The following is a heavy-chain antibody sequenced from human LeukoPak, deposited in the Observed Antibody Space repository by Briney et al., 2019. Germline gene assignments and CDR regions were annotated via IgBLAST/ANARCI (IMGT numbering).Heavy chain of an antibody. CDR3: ATYRQVLLPFES. Sequence: PGGSLRLSCAASAFTFDDYAMVWVRQPPGKGLEWVSSIFPSGGEIHYADSVRGRFTISRDNSKSTLSLQMNSLRAEDTAIYYCATYRQVLLPFESWGQGTLVTVSS. D-gene: IGHD2-8*02. CDR2: IFPSGGEI. V-gene: IGHV3-23*01. CDR1: AFTFDDYA. J-gene: IGHJ4*02.